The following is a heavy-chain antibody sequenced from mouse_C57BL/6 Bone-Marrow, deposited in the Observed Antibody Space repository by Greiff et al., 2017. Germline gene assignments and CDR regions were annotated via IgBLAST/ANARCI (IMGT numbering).Heavy chain of an antibody. V-gene: IGHV14-4*01. D-gene: IGHD3-2*02. CDR3: TTETQEEYAMYY. CDR2: IDPENGDT. J-gene: IGHJ4*01. Sequence: VQLQQSGAELVRPGASVKLSCTASGFNIKDDYMHWVKQRPEQGLEWIGWIDPENGDTEYASKFQGKATITADTSSNTAYLQLSSLTSEDTAVYYCTTETQEEYAMYYWGQGTSVTVSS. CDR1: GFNIKDDY.